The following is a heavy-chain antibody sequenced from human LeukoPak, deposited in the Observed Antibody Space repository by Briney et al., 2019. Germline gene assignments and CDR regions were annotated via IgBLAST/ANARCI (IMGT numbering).Heavy chain of an antibody. CDR3: ARSLGYSSGG. CDR2: ISTDGTTT. D-gene: IGHD2-15*01. CDR1: GFPFRSHW. V-gene: IGHV3-74*01. J-gene: IGHJ4*02. Sequence: AGSLRLSCAASGFPFRSHWMHWVRQVPGKGLVWVSHISTDGTTTNYADSVKGRFTISRDNAKDTLYLQLNRLRAEDTAIYYCARSLGYSSGGWGQGTLVTVSS.